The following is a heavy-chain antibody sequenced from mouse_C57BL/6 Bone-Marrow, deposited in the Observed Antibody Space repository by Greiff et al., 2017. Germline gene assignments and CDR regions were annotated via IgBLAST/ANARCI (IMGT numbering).Heavy chain of an antibody. CDR1: GYAFTNYL. D-gene: IGHD1-1*01. Sequence: SGAELVRPGTSVKVSCKASGYAFTNYLIEWVKQRPGQGLEWIGVINPGSGGTNYNEKFKGKATLTAAKSSSTAYMQLSSLTSEDSAVYFCARSSYWYFDGWGTGTTVTVSS. CDR2: INPGSGGT. J-gene: IGHJ1*03. V-gene: IGHV1-54*01. CDR3: ARSSYWYFDG.